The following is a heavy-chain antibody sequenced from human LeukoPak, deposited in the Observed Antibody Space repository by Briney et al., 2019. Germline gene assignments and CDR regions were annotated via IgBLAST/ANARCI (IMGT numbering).Heavy chain of an antibody. Sequence: SETLSLTCTVSGGSISSGDYYWSWIRQPPGKGLEWIGYIYYSGSTYYNPSLKSRVTISVDTSKNQFSLKLSSVTAADTAVYYCARDAGGGRRYYYDSSGSGDYWGQGTLVTVSS. CDR1: GGSISSGDYY. CDR3: ARDAGGGRRYYYDSSGSGDY. V-gene: IGHV4-30-4*02. D-gene: IGHD3-22*01. CDR2: IYYSGST. J-gene: IGHJ4*02.